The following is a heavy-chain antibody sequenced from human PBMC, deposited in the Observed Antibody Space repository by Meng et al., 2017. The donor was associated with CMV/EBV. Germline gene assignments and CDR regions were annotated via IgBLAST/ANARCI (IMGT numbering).Heavy chain of an antibody. CDR3: ASYWYQLLEDNYNWFDP. CDR2: IYYSGST. D-gene: IGHD2-2*01. CDR1: GGSISSSNYY. V-gene: IGHV4-39*01. J-gene: IGHJ5*02. Sequence: SETLSLTCTVSGGSISSSNYYWGWIRQPPGKGLGWIGSIYYSGSTYYNPSLKSRVTISVDTSKNQFSLKLSSVTAADTAVYYCASYWYQLLEDNYNWFDPWGQGTLVTVSS.